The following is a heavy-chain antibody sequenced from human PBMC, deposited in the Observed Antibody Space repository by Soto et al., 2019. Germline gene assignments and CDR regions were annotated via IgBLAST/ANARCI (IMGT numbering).Heavy chain of an antibody. J-gene: IGHJ6*02. CDR1: GGSISSYY. Sequence: ETLSLTCTVPGGSISSYYWSWIRQPPGKGLEWIGYIYYSGSTNYNPSLKSQVTISVDTSKNQFSLKLSSVTAADTAVYYCARGYYDFWSGYYTGMVYYYYYGMDVWGQGTTVTVSS. V-gene: IGHV4-59*01. D-gene: IGHD3-3*01. CDR2: IYYSGST. CDR3: ARGYYDFWSGYYTGMVYYYYYGMDV.